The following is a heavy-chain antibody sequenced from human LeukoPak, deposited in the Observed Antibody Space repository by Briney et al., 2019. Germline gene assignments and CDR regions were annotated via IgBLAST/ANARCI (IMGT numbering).Heavy chain of an antibody. CDR3: AREGQLWTD. D-gene: IGHD5-18*01. J-gene: IGHJ4*02. CDR1: GYSISSGYY. CDR2: IYHSGST. V-gene: IGHV4-38-2*02. Sequence: SETLSLTCTVSGYSISSGYYWGWIRQPPGKGLEWIGSIYHSGSTYYNPSLKSRVTISVDTSKNQFSLKLSSVTAADTAVYYCAREGQLWTDWGQGILVTVSA.